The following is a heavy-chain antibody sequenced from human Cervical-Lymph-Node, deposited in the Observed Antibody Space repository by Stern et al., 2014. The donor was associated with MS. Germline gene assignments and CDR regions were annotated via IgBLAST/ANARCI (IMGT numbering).Heavy chain of an antibody. J-gene: IGHJ5*02. CDR1: GDSFSGYF. Sequence: QVQLQQWGAGLLKPSETLSLTCAVYGDSFSGYFWNWIRQLPEKGLEWIGEISHSGTANYNPSLKSRVTLSVDTSAKQFSLKLSSVSGADTAVYYCGRGHTRVDPWGQGTLVTVSS. CDR3: GRGHTRVDP. V-gene: IGHV4-34*01. CDR2: ISHSGTA.